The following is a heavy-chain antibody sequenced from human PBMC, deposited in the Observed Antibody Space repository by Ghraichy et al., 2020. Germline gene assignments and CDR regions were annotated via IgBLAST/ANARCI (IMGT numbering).Heavy chain of an antibody. V-gene: IGHV4-34*01. CDR1: GGSFSGYY. CDR2: INHSGST. D-gene: IGHD5-12*01. CDR3: ARGRGYSGYDFDY. Sequence: SETLSLTCAVYGGSFSGYYWSWIRQPPGKGLEWIEEINHSGSTNYNPSLKSRVTISVDTSKNQFSLKLSSVTAADTAVYYCARGRGYSGYDFDYWGQGTLVTVSS. J-gene: IGHJ4*02.